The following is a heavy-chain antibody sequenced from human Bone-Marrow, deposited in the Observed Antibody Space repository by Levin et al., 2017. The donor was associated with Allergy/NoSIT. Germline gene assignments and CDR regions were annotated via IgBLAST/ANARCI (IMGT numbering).Heavy chain of an antibody. Sequence: ETLSLTCAAFGFTVSNNYMTWVRQAPGKGLEWVSVIYSRGSTYYADSVKGRFTTSRDNSKNTLYLHMNDLRPADTALYYCAASPTEGYWGQGTLVTVSS. CDR3: AASPTEGY. J-gene: IGHJ4*02. V-gene: IGHV3-66*02. CDR2: IYSRGST. CDR1: GFTVSNNY.